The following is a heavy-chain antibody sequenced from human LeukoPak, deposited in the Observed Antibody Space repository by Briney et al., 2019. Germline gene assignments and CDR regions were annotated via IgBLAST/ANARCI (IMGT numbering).Heavy chain of an antibody. CDR3: ARLKYDRSGYYSILDN. D-gene: IGHD3-22*01. J-gene: IGHJ4*02. CDR2: ISSSGSTM. Sequence: PGGSLRLSCAASGFIFSDYYMSWIRQAPGKGLEWVSYISSSGSTMYYTDSVKGRFTISRDNAKKSLYLQMNSLRAEDTAVYYCARLKYDRSGYYSILDNWGQGTLVTVSS. CDR1: GFIFSDYY. V-gene: IGHV3-11*04.